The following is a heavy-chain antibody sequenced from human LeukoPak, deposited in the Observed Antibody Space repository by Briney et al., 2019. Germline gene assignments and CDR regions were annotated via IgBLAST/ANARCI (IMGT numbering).Heavy chain of an antibody. D-gene: IGHD3-3*01. CDR1: GFTFSGYG. Sequence: GGSLRLSCAASGFTFSGYGMSWVRQAPGKGLEWVSAVSGTGDSTYYADSVRGRFTISRDNSKNTLYLQMNSLRAEDTAVYYCARDGLALYYDFWSGLNWFDPWGQGTLVTVSS. CDR3: ARDGLALYYDFWSGLNWFDP. CDR2: VSGTGDST. J-gene: IGHJ5*02. V-gene: IGHV3-23*01.